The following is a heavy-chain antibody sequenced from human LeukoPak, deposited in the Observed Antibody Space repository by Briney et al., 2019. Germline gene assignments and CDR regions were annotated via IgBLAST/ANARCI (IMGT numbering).Heavy chain of an antibody. CDR2: ISGSGGTT. D-gene: IGHD2-15*01. Sequence: GGSLRLSCAASGFTFSSYAMSWVRQAPGKGLEWVSAISGSGGTTYYADSVKGRFTISRDNSKNTLYLQVNSLRADDTAVYQCAKAPRPYCSGGSCFDAFDIWGQGTMVTVSS. CDR1: GFTFSSYA. CDR3: AKAPRPYCSGGSCFDAFDI. J-gene: IGHJ3*02. V-gene: IGHV3-23*01.